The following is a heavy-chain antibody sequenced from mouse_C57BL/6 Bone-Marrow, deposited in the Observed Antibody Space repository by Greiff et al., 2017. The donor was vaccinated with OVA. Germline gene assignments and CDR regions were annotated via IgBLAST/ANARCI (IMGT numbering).Heavy chain of an antibody. D-gene: IGHD1-2*01. Sequence: QVQLQQSGPELVKPGASVKISCKASGYSFTSYYIHWVKQRPGQGLEWIGWIYPGSGNTKYNEKFKGKATLTADTSSSTAYMQLSSLTSEDSAVYYCATLPRYAMDYWGQGTSVTVSS. V-gene: IGHV1-66*01. J-gene: IGHJ4*01. CDR1: GYSFTSYY. CDR3: ATLPRYAMDY. CDR2: IYPGSGNT.